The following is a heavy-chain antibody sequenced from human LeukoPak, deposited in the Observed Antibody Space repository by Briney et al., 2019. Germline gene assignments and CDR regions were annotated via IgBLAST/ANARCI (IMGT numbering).Heavy chain of an antibody. V-gene: IGHV4-4*02. CDR3: ARVNINNWHSCDY. Sequence: SETLSLTCAVSGGSISSSNWWSWVRQPPVKGLEWIGEIYHSGSPNYNPSLKSRVTISVDKSRNHFSLNLSSVTAADTAVYYCARVNINNWHSCDYWGQGTLVTVSS. J-gene: IGHJ4*02. CDR2: IYHSGSP. D-gene: IGHD1-1*01. CDR1: GGSISSSNW.